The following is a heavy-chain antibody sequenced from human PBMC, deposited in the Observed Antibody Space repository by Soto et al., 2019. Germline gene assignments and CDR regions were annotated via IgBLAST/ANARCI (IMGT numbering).Heavy chain of an antibody. CDR2: IYYSGST. CDR3: ARDRREVWFGYYYYYGMDV. CDR1: GGSISSGDYY. D-gene: IGHD3-10*01. Sequence: SETLSLTCTVSGGSISSGDYYWSWIRQPPGKGLEWIGYIYYSGSTYYNPSLKSRVTISVDTSKNQFSLKLSSVTAADTAVYYCARDRREVWFGYYYYYGMDVWGQGTTVTVSS. V-gene: IGHV4-30-4*01. J-gene: IGHJ6*02.